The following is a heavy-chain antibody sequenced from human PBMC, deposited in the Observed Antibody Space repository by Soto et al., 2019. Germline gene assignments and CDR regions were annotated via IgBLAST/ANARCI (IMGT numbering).Heavy chain of an antibody. V-gene: IGHV4-34*01. J-gene: IGHJ3*02. CDR1: GGSFSGYY. D-gene: IGHD2-2*01. Sequence: TLSLTCAVYGGSFSGYYWSWIRQPPGKGLEWIGEINHSGSTNYNPSLKSRVTISVDTSKNQFSLKLSSVTAADTAVYYCARGSRGSDIVVVPAAKSAFDIWGQGTMVTV. CDR2: INHSGST. CDR3: ARGSRGSDIVVVPAAKSAFDI.